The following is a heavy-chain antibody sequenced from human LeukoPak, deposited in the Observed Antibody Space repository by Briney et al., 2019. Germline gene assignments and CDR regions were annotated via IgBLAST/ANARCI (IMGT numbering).Heavy chain of an antibody. CDR1: GFTFISYG. CDR2: IWYDGSNK. Sequence: PGRSLRLSCAASGFTFISYGMHWVRQAPGKGLEWVSVIWYDGSNKYYADSVKGRFTISRDNSKNTLYLQMNSLRAEDTAVYYCGGGWSHFDYWGQGTLVTVSS. J-gene: IGHJ4*02. V-gene: IGHV3-33*01. CDR3: GGGWSHFDY. D-gene: IGHD6-19*01.